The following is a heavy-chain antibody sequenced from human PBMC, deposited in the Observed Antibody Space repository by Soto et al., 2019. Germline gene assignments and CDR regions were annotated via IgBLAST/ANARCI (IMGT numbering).Heavy chain of an antibody. D-gene: IGHD3-22*01. CDR1: GYSLSELL. V-gene: IGHV1-24*01. CDR2: FDPEDGET. CDR3: ATPNHHYADRGGYYPNDGFDI. Sequence: SVKGSCKVSGYSLSELLVYWGRQAPGKGLEWMGGFDPEDGETIYAQKFQGRISMTEDTATGTVYLELTSLRSEDTAVYYCATPNHHYADRGGYYPNDGFDIWGLGTLVTVS. J-gene: IGHJ3*02.